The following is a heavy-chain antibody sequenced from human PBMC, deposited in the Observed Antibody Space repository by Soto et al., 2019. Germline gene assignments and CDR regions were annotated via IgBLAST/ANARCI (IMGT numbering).Heavy chain of an antibody. CDR2: IRRQAERYTT. D-gene: IGHD1-1*01. CDR3: VRSVYWTFAP. J-gene: IGHJ5*02. Sequence: EVQLVESGGALVQPGGSLRLSCAASGFTFSDHFMDWVRQAPGKGLEWVGRIRRQAERYTTEYAASVTGRFSISRDARQNSVYMQMTSLNTEDTATYSCVRSVYWTFAPWGQGTLVTVSS. CDR1: GFTFSDHF. V-gene: IGHV3-72*01.